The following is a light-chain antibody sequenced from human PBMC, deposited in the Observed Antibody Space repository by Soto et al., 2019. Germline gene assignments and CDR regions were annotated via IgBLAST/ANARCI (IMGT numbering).Light chain of an antibody. CDR3: CSYTTSNTRQIV. V-gene: IGLV2-14*01. CDR2: DVS. Sequence: QSALTQPASVSGSPGQSITISCTGTSSDGGGYNSVSWYQQHPGKAPKFMIYDVSNRPSGVSNRFSGSKSGNTASLTISGLQAEDEADYYCCSYTTSNTRQIVFGTGTKLTVL. J-gene: IGLJ1*01. CDR1: SSDGGGYNS.